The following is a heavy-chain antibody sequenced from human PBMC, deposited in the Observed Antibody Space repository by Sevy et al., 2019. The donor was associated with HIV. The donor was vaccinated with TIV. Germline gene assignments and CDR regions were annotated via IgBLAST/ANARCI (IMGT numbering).Heavy chain of an antibody. CDR3: ARDHCRGSYSGIY. D-gene: IGHD2-15*01. CDR1: GFTLSSYW. Sequence: GGSLRLSCAASGFTLSSYWMTWVRQAPGKGLEWVANIDQDGSTKDYVDSVKGRFTISRDYAKNSLYLQMYSLRVEDTAVYYCARDHCRGSYSGIYWGQGTLVSDSS. V-gene: IGHV3-7*01. CDR2: IDQDGSTK. J-gene: IGHJ4*02.